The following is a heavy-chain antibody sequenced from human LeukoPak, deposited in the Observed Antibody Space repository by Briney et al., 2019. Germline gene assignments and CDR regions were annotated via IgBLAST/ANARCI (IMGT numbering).Heavy chain of an antibody. D-gene: IGHD3-10*01. CDR1: GFTFSSTS. J-gene: IGHJ4*02. V-gene: IGHV3-30-3*01. CDR2: TSSDLNVK. CDR3: AREGYYGSGSPPSLYFDY. Sequence: GGSLRLSCAASGFTFSSTSMSWVRQAPGKGLEWVAVTSSDLNVKLYADSVKGRFTISRDNSRSTLYLQMNSLRPEDTAIYYCAREGYYGSGSPPSLYFDYWGQGTLVTVSS.